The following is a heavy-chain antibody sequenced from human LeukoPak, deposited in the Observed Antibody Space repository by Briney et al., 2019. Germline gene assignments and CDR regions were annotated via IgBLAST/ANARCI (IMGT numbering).Heavy chain of an antibody. Sequence: GGSLRLSCAASGFTFSNYAMSWVRQAPGKGLEWVSAISGGGGSTYYADSVKGRFTISRDNSKNTLYLQMNSLRAEDTAVYYCAKEATLIRGVSYFDYWGQGTLVTVSS. J-gene: IGHJ4*02. V-gene: IGHV3-23*01. D-gene: IGHD3-10*01. CDR3: AKEATLIRGVSYFDY. CDR1: GFTFSNYA. CDR2: ISGGGGST.